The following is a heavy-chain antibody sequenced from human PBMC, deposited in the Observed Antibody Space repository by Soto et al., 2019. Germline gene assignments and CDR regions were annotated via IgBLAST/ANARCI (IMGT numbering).Heavy chain of an antibody. CDR1: GGSISSNDYY. CDR2: IYYSGST. CDR3: ARDQGGYTIFDY. Sequence: QVQLQESGPGLVKPSQTLSLTCTVSGGSISSNDYYWSWIRQLPGKGLEWIGYIYYSGSTYYNPSLKSPVTISVDTSKNQFSLILYSVTAADTAVYYCARDQGGYTIFDYWGQGTLVTVSS. D-gene: IGHD5-18*01. V-gene: IGHV4-31*01. J-gene: IGHJ4*02.